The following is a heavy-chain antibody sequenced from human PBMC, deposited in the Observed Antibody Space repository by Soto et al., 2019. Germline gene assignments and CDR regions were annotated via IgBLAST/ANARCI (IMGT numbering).Heavy chain of an antibody. CDR3: SRVYPGETSSFDH. CDR1: GYIFTSYY. V-gene: IGHV1-46*03. D-gene: IGHD3-10*01. J-gene: IGHJ4*02. CDR2: INPFDGSR. Sequence: ASVKVSCKASGYIFTSYYLHWVRQAPGQGLEWMGWINPFDGSRMFAQSFQGRVTFTRDTSTSTVYMELSGLRSDDTAVYYCSRVYPGETSSFDHWGQGALVTVSS.